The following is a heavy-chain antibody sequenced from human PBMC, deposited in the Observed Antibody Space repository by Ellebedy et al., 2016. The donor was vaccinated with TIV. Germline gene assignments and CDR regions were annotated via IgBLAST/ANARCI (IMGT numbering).Heavy chain of an antibody. CDR1: GFTFSNYW. CDR3: AREGSGIVRAGDY. D-gene: IGHD1-26*01. CDR2: INSDGSST. V-gene: IGHV3-74*01. J-gene: IGHJ4*02. Sequence: PGGSLRLSCAASGFTFSNYWMHWVRQAPGKGLVWVSRINSDGSSTTYADSVEGRFTISRDNAKNTLYLQMNSLRAEDTAVYYCAREGSGIVRAGDYWGQGTLVTVSS.